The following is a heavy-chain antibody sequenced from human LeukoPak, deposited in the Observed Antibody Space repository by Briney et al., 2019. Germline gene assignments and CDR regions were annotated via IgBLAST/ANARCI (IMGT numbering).Heavy chain of an antibody. CDR1: GFTFSSYA. CDR2: ISGSGGST. V-gene: IGHV3-23*01. Sequence: PGGSLRLSCAASGFTFSSYAMSWVRQAPGKGLEWVSAISGSGGSTYYADSVKGRFTISRDNSKNTLYLQMNSLRAEDTAIYYCAKDCSGGSCYFDYWGQGTLVTVSS. CDR3: AKDCSGGSCYFDY. D-gene: IGHD2-15*01. J-gene: IGHJ4*02.